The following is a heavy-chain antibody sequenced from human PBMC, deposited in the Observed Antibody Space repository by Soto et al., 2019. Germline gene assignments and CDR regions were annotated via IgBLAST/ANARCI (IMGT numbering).Heavy chain of an antibody. CDR1: GYTFTSYG. CDR3: ATKYDGTTTYSSGWYGDHYYYYYMDV. J-gene: IGHJ6*03. Sequence: GASVKVSCKASGYTFTSYGISWVRQAPGQGLEWMGWISAYNGNTNYAQKLQGRVTMTTDTSTSTAYMELRSLRSDGTAVYYCATKYDGTTTYSSGWYGDHYYYYYMDVWGKGTTVTVSS. CDR2: ISAYNGNT. V-gene: IGHV1-18*01. D-gene: IGHD6-19*01.